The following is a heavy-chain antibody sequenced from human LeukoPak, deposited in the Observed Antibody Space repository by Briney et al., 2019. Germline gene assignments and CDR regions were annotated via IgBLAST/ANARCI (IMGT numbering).Heavy chain of an antibody. J-gene: IGHJ4*02. CDR2: INHSGST. Sequence: SETLSLTCAVYGGSLSGYYWSWIRQPPGKGLEWIGEINHSGSTNYNPSLKSRVTISVDTSKNQFSLKLSSVTAADTAVYYCARKALGLSLWGQGTLVTVSS. V-gene: IGHV4-34*01. D-gene: IGHD3-16*02. CDR1: GGSLSGYY. CDR3: ARKALGLSL.